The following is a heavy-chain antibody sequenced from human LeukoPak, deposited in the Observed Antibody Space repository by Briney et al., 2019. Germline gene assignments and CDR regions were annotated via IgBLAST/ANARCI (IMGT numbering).Heavy chain of an antibody. CDR2: ISVYNGNT. J-gene: IGHJ4*02. D-gene: IGHD3-9*01. CDR3: ARVDDILTGYYSPPYFDY. Sequence: ASVKVSCKASGYTFTSYGISWVRQAPGQGLEWLGWISVYNGNTNYAQKLQGRVTMTTDTSTSTAYMELRSLRSDDTAVYYCARVDDILTGYYSPPYFDYWGQGTLVTVPS. CDR1: GYTFTSYG. V-gene: IGHV1-18*01.